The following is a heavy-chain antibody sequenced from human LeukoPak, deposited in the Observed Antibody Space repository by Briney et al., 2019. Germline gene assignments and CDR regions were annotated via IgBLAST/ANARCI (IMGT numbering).Heavy chain of an antibody. Sequence: QAGGSLRLSCAASGFTFSSYGMHWVRQAPGKGLEWVAVISYDGSNKYYADPVKGRFTISRDNSKTTLYLQMNSLRAEGTAVYYCARDWAAVAVPYWGQGTLVTVS. CDR2: ISYDGSNK. CDR1: GFTFSSYG. D-gene: IGHD6-19*01. J-gene: IGHJ4*02. CDR3: ARDWAAVAVPY. V-gene: IGHV3-30*03.